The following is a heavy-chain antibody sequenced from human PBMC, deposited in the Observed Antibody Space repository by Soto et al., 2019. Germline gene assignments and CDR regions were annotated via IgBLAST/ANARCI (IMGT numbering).Heavy chain of an antibody. CDR3: AKVLSLRTSGKYYKPFFHGMDV. D-gene: IGHD3-10*01. V-gene: IGHV3-23*01. J-gene: IGHJ6*02. CDR2: INSGVDA. Sequence: LRLSCAASGFSFNSHDMTWVRQAPGRGLEWVAAINSGVDAFYADSVKGRFTISRDNSKDTLYLQMNSLGVEDTALYYCAKVLSLRTSGKYYKPFFHGMDVWGQGTTVTVSS. CDR1: GFSFNSHD.